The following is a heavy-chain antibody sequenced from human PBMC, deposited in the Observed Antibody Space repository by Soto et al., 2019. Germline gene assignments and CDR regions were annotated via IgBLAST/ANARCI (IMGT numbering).Heavy chain of an antibody. CDR1: GFTFISYA. V-gene: IGHV3-23*01. J-gene: IGHJ3*02. CDR2: ISGSGGST. D-gene: IGHD2-21*02. CDR3: AGDENAFDT. Sequence: PGGSLRLSCADSGFTFISYAMSWVRQAPGKGLEWVSAISGSGGSTYYADSVKGRFTISRDNSKNTLYLQMNSLRAEDTAVYYCAGDENAFDTWGQGTMVTVSS.